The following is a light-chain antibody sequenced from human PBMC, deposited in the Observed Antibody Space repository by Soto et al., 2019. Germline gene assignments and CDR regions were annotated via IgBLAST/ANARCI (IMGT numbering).Light chain of an antibody. J-gene: IGKJ4*01. CDR3: QQYNAWPLT. CDR2: GAS. V-gene: IGKV3-15*01. Sequence: EIVMTQSPATLSVSPGERATLSCRASQSLAYNLLAWYQQKPGQPPRLLIYGASTRATGIPARFSGSGSGTEFTLTISSLQSEDFAVYYCQQYNAWPLTFGGGTKVEI. CDR1: QSLAYN.